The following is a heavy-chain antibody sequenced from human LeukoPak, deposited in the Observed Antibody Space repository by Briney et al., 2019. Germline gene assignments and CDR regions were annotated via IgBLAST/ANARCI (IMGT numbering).Heavy chain of an antibody. CDR3: TTYSYTGGYYAFDI. Sequence: GESLKISCKGSGYRFTKQWIGWVRQMPGKGLEWMAIIYPDDSRTEYAPSLEHQVTISADKSITTTYLQWRSLKASDTAMYYCTTYSYTGGYYAFDIWGRGTMVTVSS. V-gene: IGHV5-51*01. J-gene: IGHJ3*02. CDR1: GYRFTKQW. D-gene: IGHD3-22*01. CDR2: IYPDDSRT.